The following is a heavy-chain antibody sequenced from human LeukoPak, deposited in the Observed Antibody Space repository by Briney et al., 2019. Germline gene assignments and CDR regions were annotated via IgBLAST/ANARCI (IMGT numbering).Heavy chain of an antibody. CDR3: AKDQHYYDSSGLTDY. V-gene: IGHV3-23*01. CDR1: GFTFNNYA. D-gene: IGHD3-22*01. CDR2: ISGSGGTT. Sequence: PGGSLRLSCAASGFTFNNYAMNWVRQAPGKGLEWVSVISGSGGTTYYADSVKGRFTISRDNSKNTPYLQMNSLRAEDTAVYYCAKDQHYYDSSGLTDYWGQGTLVTVSS. J-gene: IGHJ4*02.